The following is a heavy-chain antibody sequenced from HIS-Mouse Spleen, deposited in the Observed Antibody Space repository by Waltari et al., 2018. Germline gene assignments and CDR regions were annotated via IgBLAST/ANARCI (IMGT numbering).Heavy chain of an antibody. D-gene: IGHD3-10*01. J-gene: IGHJ4*02. CDR2: IYYSGST. V-gene: IGHV4-39*07. CDR1: GGAISSSSYS. CDR3: ARAYYYGSGSYYKGYFDY. Sequence: QLQLQESGPGLAKPSETLSLTCTVPGGAISSSSYSGGWFRQPPGKGLEWIGSIYYSGSTYYNPSLKSRVTISVDTSKNQFSLKLSSVTAADTAVYYCARAYYYGSGSYYKGYFDYWGQGTLVTVSS.